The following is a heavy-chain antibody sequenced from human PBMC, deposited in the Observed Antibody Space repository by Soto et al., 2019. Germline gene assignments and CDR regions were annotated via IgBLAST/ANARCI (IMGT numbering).Heavy chain of an antibody. D-gene: IGHD5-12*01. J-gene: IGHJ4*02. CDR2: IVPIVDTS. CDR3: VRVVAIPGYPDN. Sequence: QVQWVQSGAEVRQPASSVKVSCKTSGGTFSSYAISWVRQAPGQGLEWMGGIVPIVDTSTYAQKFQGRVTITADESTSTVYMELSSQRSDDTAVYYCVRVVAIPGYPDNWGQGTLVTVSS. CDR1: GGTFSSYA. V-gene: IGHV1-69*12.